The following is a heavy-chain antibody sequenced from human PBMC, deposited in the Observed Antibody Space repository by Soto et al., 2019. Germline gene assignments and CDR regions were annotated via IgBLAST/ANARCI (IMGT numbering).Heavy chain of an antibody. CDR1: GGTFSSYA. V-gene: IGHV1-69*12. CDR2: IIPIFGTA. CDR3: ARDHQGRDYYYYGMDV. Sequence: QVQLVQSGAEVKKPVSSVKVSCKASGGTFSSYAISWVRQAPGQGLEWMGGIIPIFGTANYAQKFQGRVTITADESTSTAYMELSSLRSEDTAVYYCARDHQGRDYYYYGMDVWGQGTTVTVSS. J-gene: IGHJ6*02.